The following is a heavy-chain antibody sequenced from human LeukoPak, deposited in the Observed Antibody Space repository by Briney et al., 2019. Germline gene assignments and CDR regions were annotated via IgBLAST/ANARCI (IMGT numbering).Heavy chain of an antibody. CDR3: TLIQGWGSGSYYRDF. CDR1: GFSISNDW. J-gene: IGHJ4*02. D-gene: IGHD3-10*01. CDR2: VKSRSAGETT. Sequence: GGSLRLSCAASGFSISNDWMSWVGQAPGKGLEWVARVKSRSAGETTDYAAPVKGRFTISRDDSKNTLYLQMNSLKTEDTAVYYCTLIQGWGSGSYYRDFWGQGTLVTVSS. V-gene: IGHV3-15*01.